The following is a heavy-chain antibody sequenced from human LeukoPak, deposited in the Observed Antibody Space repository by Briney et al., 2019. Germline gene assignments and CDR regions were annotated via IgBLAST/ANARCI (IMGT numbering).Heavy chain of an antibody. Sequence: PGGSLRLSCAASGFTFSSYAMSWVRQAPGKGLEWVSAISGSGGSTYYADSVKGRFTISRDNSKNTLYLQMNSLRAEDTAVYYCAKGGVNQLRVPPDAFDIWGQGTMVTVSS. V-gene: IGHV3-23*01. J-gene: IGHJ3*02. CDR2: ISGSGGST. D-gene: IGHD2-2*01. CDR3: AKGGVNQLRVPPDAFDI. CDR1: GFTFSSYA.